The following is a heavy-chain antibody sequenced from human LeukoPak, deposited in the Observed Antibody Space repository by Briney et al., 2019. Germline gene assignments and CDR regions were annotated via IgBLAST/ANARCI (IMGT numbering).Heavy chain of an antibody. Sequence: PGGSLRLSCAASGFSFSIYYMHWVRQAPGKGLEWVANIKQDGSEKYYVDSVKGRFTISRDNAKNSLYLQMNSLRAEDTAVYYCARSNGRSRKWELPLFDYWGQGTLVTVSS. CDR1: GFSFSIYY. D-gene: IGHD1-26*01. CDR3: ARSNGRSRKWELPLFDY. J-gene: IGHJ4*02. CDR2: IKQDGSEK. V-gene: IGHV3-7*01.